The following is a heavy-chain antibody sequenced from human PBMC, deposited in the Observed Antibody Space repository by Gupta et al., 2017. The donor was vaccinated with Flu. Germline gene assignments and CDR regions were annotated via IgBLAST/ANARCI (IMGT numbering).Heavy chain of an antibody. CDR2: IVVGSGNT. Sequence: QMQLVQSGPEVKKPGTSVKVSCKASGFTFTSSAVQWVRQARGQRLEWIGWIVVGSGNTNYAQKFQERVTITRDMSTSTAYMELSSLRSEDTAVYYCAAAFRSDYYGMDVWGQGTTVTVSS. CDR1: GFTFTSSA. V-gene: IGHV1-58*01. D-gene: IGHD3-16*01. CDR3: AAAFRSDYYGMDV. J-gene: IGHJ6*02.